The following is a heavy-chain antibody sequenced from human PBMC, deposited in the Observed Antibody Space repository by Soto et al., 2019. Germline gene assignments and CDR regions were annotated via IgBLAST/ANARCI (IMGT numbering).Heavy chain of an antibody. Sequence: TGGSMRLSCAASGFTFSSYGRHWVRQAPGKGLEWVAVISYDGSNKYYADSVKGRFTISRDNSKNTLYLQMNSLRAEDTAVYYCAKDRTPPRTVTNWYYFDYWGQGTLVTVSS. D-gene: IGHD4-17*01. V-gene: IGHV3-30*18. CDR2: ISYDGSNK. CDR3: AKDRTPPRTVTNWYYFDY. J-gene: IGHJ4*02. CDR1: GFTFSSYG.